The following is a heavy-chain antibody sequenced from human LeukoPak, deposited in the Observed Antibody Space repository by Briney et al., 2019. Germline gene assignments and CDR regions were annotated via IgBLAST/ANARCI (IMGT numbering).Heavy chain of an antibody. CDR2: IYYSGST. CDR1: GGSISSYY. Sequence: SETLSLTCTVSGGSISSYYWNWIRQPPGKGLEWIGYIYYSGSTNYNPSLKSRVTISVDTSKNQFSLKLSSVTAADTAVYYCARDHPLNYYDSSGYYWGSWYFDYWGQGTLVTVSS. CDR3: ARDHPLNYYDSSGYYWGSWYFDY. V-gene: IGHV4-59*12. J-gene: IGHJ4*02. D-gene: IGHD3-22*01.